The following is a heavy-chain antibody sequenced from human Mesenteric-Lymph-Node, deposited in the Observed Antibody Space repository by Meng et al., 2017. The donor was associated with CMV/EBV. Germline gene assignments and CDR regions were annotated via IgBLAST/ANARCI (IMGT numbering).Heavy chain of an antibody. J-gene: IGHJ4*02. Sequence: SGFSLSTSGVGVCLLRQPPGKALEWLALIYWDDAKRYSPSLKSRLTITKDTSKNQVVLTMTNMDPVDTATYYCAHSTYSSSWSAVDYWGQGTLVTVSS. CDR3: AHSTYSSSWSAVDY. CDR2: IYWDDAK. D-gene: IGHD6-13*01. CDR1: GFSLSTSGVG. V-gene: IGHV2-5*02.